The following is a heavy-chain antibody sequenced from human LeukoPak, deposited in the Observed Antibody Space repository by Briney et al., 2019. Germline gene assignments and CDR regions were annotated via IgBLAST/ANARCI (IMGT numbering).Heavy chain of an antibody. D-gene: IGHD6-19*01. CDR3: AKGYGSGWHYFDY. Sequence: PGGSLRLSCAASGFTLSSYAMSWVRQAPGKGLEWVSVISGSGGSTYYADSVKGRFTISRDNSKNTLYVQMSSLRAEDTAVYYCAKGYGSGWHYFDYWGQGTLVTVSS. J-gene: IGHJ4*02. CDR1: GFTLSSYA. V-gene: IGHV3-23*01. CDR2: ISGSGGST.